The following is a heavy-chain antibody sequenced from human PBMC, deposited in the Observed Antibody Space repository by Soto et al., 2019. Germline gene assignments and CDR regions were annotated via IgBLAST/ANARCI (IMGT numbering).Heavy chain of an antibody. D-gene: IGHD2-2*02. J-gene: IGHJ4*02. CDR2: IIPILGIA. Sequence: QVQLVQSGAEVKKPGSSVKVSCKASGGTFSSYTISWVRQAPGQGLEWMGRIIPILGIANYAQKFQGRVTITADKATSTAYMELTSLKSEDTAVYYCAMAYCRSTSCYRDYWGQGTLVTVSS. CDR3: AMAYCRSTSCYRDY. CDR1: GGTFSSYT. V-gene: IGHV1-69*02.